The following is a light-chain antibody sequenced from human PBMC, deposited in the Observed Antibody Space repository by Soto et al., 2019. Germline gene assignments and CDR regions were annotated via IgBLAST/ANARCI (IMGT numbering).Light chain of an antibody. CDR3: QQRSSWPRT. CDR1: QSVGRY. V-gene: IGKV3-11*01. Sequence: DIELTQSPATLSVSPGERATLSCRASQSVGRYLAWYQQKPGQAPRLLIYAASDRATRIPSRFSGSGSGTDFSLTISSLEPYAFAVYYCQQRSSWPRTFGQGTKVEIK. J-gene: IGKJ1*01. CDR2: AAS.